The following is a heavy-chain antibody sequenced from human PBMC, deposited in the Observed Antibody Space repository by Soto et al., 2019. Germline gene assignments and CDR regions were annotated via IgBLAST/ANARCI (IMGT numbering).Heavy chain of an antibody. CDR1: GGSISSSSYY. Sequence: SETLSLTCTVSGGSISSSSYYWGWIRQPPGKGLEWIGSIYYSGSTYYNPSLKSRVTISVDTSKNQFSLKLSSVTAADTAVYYCARHRATYGDYYYYGMDVWGQGTTVTVSS. CDR2: IYYSGST. D-gene: IGHD4-17*01. V-gene: IGHV4-39*01. CDR3: ARHRATYGDYYYYGMDV. J-gene: IGHJ6*02.